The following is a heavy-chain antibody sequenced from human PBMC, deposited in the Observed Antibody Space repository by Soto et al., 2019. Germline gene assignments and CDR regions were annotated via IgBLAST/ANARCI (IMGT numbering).Heavy chain of an antibody. V-gene: IGHV3-30*18. J-gene: IGHJ6*02. CDR1: GFTFSSYG. Sequence: QVQLVESGGGVVQPGRSLRLSCAASGFTFSSYGMHWVRQAPGKGLEWVAVISYDGSNKYYADCVKGRFTISRDNSKNTLYLQMNSLRAEDTAVYYCAKDRAGRNYYYYYGMDVWGQGTTVTVSS. CDR2: ISYDGSNK. CDR3: AKDRAGRNYYYYYGMDV. D-gene: IGHD6-19*01.